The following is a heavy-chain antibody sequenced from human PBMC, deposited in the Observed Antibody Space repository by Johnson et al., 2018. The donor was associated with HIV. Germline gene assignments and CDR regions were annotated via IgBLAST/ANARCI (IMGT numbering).Heavy chain of an antibody. D-gene: IGHD1-1*01. Sequence: VQLVESGGGAVQPGGSLRLSCVASGFSFSTYGMHWLRQAPGKGLEWVAVIYSGGTTERYVESVKGRFTISRDDSENTLYLQMNTLTVEDTAVYYCARDLWSRPGADALEMWGQGTMVTVSS. CDR2: IYSGGTTE. CDR1: GFSFSTYG. V-gene: IGHV3-33*01. CDR3: ARDLWSRPGADALEM. J-gene: IGHJ3*02.